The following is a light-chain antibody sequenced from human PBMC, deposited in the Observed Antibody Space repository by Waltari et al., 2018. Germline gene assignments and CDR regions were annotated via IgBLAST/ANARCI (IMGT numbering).Light chain of an antibody. CDR2: KVS. Sequence: DIQMTQTPSALSASVGDRVSITCRASQTITMRLAWYQKKPGKAPNLLISKVSTLEKGVPSRFSGSGSGTEFTLTISSLQPDDFADYYCQEYHTYTFGQGTRVDIK. V-gene: IGKV1-5*03. CDR3: QEYHTYT. CDR1: QTITMR. J-gene: IGKJ1*01.